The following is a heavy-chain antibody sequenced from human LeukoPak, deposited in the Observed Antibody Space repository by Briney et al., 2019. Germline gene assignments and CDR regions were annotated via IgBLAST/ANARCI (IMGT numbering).Heavy chain of an antibody. Sequence: ASVKVSCKASGYTFTGYYMHWVRQAPGQGLEWMGWTNPNSGGTNYAQKFQGRVTMTRDTSISTAYMELSRLRSDDTAVYYCARDSTARQYYYYMDVWGKGTTVTVSS. CDR1: GYTFTGYY. CDR3: ARDSTARQYYYYMDV. J-gene: IGHJ6*03. D-gene: IGHD6-6*01. CDR2: TNPNSGGT. V-gene: IGHV1-2*02.